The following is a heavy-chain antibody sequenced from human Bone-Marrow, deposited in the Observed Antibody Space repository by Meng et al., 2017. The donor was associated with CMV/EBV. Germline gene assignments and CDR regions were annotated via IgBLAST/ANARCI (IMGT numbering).Heavy chain of an antibody. J-gene: IGHJ4*02. D-gene: IGHD1-26*01. CDR3: TTEEQTYYFDY. V-gene: IGHV1-2*02. CDR1: GYTFTGYY. Sequence: ASVKVSCKASGYTFTGYYMHWVRQAPGQGLEWMGWINPNSGGTNYAQKFQGRVTMTRDTSISTACMELSRLRSDDTAVYYCTTEEQTYYFDYWGQRTLVTVSS. CDR2: INPNSGGT.